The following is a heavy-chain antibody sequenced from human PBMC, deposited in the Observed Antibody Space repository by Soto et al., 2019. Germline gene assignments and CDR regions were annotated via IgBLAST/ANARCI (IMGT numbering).Heavy chain of an antibody. CDR2: INPSTGDA. Sequence: QVQLVQSGAEVKKPGASVNISCKASGYTFIGYYMNWVRQAPGQGLEWMGWINPSTGDAHSAQKFQGWVTMTSDRSSSTAYVELRGLKSDDSAVYYCARASGRDYYYGMGVWGQGTTVIVSS. V-gene: IGHV1-2*04. CDR1: GYTFIGYY. CDR3: ARASGRDYYYGMGV. J-gene: IGHJ6*02.